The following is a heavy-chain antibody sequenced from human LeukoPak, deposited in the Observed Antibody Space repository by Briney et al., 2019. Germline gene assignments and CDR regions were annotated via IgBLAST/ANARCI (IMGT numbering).Heavy chain of an antibody. V-gene: IGHV1-8*01. D-gene: IGHD5-18*01. CDR3: ARGPSPGEYSYGTLHDY. CDR1: GYTFPSYF. Sequence: GASVKVSCKASGYTFPSYFMHWVRQAPGQGLEWMGWMNPNSGNTGFAQKFQGRVTMTRDTSISTAYMELSSLRSEDTAVYYCARGPSPGEYSYGTLHDYWGQGTLVTVSS. J-gene: IGHJ4*02. CDR2: MNPNSGNT.